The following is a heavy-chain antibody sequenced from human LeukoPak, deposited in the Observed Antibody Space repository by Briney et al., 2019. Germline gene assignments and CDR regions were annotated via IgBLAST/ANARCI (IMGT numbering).Heavy chain of an antibody. J-gene: IGHJ6*02. CDR1: GYTFTSYD. D-gene: IGHD5-18*01. Sequence: ASVKVSCKASGYTFTSYDINWVRQATGQGLEWMGLINPSGGSTSFTQKFQGRVTMTRDTSTSTVYMELSSLSSEDTAVYYCARDSYGYPNYYYGMDVWGQGTTVTVSS. CDR2: INPSGGST. CDR3: ARDSYGYPNYYYGMDV. V-gene: IGHV1-46*01.